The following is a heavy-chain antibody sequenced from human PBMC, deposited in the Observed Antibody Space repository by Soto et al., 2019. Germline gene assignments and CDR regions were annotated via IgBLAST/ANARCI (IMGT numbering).Heavy chain of an antibody. Sequence: QVQLEQSGAEVKKPGASVKVSCKASGYTFTDHYVQWVRQAPGQGLEWMGWISPKSGVTNYAQKFQGRVTMTRDTSISTSYMDLSRLRSDDTAVYYCARGNSGSYLYAFDMWGQGTMVTVSS. J-gene: IGHJ3*02. V-gene: IGHV1-2*02. D-gene: IGHD1-26*01. CDR3: ARGNSGSYLYAFDM. CDR2: ISPKSGVT. CDR1: GYTFTDHY.